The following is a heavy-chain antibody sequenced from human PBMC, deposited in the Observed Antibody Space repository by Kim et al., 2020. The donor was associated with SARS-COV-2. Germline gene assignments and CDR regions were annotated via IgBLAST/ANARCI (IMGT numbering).Heavy chain of an antibody. CDR3: ARTTYYYDSSGYHFDY. CDR2: TYYRSKWYN. V-gene: IGHV6-1*01. Sequence: SQTLSLTCAISGDSVSSNSAAWNWIRQSPSRGLEWLGRTYYRSKWYNDYAVSVKSRITINPDTSKNQFSLQLNSVTPEDTAVYYCARTTYYYDSSGYHFDYWGQGTLVTVSS. CDR1: GDSVSSNSAA. D-gene: IGHD3-22*01. J-gene: IGHJ4*02.